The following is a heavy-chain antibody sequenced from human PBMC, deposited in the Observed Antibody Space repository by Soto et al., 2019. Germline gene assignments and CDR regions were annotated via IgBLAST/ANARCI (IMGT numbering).Heavy chain of an antibody. CDR2: INHSGST. Sequence: SETLSLTCAVYGGSFSGYYWSWIRQPPGKGLEWIGEINHSGSTNYNPSLKSRVTISVDTSKNQSSLKLTSVTAADTALYHCGSGMDGSSSGDDLWGQGTLVTGS. CDR3: GSGMDGSSSGDDL. D-gene: IGHD3-10*01. V-gene: IGHV4-34*01. CDR1: GGSFSGYY. J-gene: IGHJ1*01.